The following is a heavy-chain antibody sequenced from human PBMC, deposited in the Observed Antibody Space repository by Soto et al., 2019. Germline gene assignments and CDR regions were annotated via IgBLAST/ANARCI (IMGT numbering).Heavy chain of an antibody. D-gene: IGHD3-9*01. Sequence: QVQLVQSGAEVKKPGSSVKVSCKASGGTFSSYAISWVRQAPGQGLEWMGGIIPIFGTANYAQKFQGRVTITAEESTSTAYMDLSNLTSEDTAVYYCASHYDILAGYYTPLRYWGQGTLVTVSS. J-gene: IGHJ4*02. V-gene: IGHV1-69*01. CDR1: GGTFSSYA. CDR2: IIPIFGTA. CDR3: ASHYDILAGYYTPLRY.